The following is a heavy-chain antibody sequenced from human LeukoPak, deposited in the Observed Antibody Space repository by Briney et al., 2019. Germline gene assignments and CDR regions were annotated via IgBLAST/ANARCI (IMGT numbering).Heavy chain of an antibody. CDR1: GGSFSGYY. Sequence: SETLSLTCAVYGGSFSGYYWSWIRQPPGKGLEWIGEINHSGSTNYNPSLKSRLTISVDTSKNQFSLKLSSVTAADTAVYYCARPKAGFSSTDAFDIWGQGTMVTVSS. CDR2: INHSGST. D-gene: IGHD2-2*01. J-gene: IGHJ3*02. CDR3: ARPKAGFSSTDAFDI. V-gene: IGHV4-34*01.